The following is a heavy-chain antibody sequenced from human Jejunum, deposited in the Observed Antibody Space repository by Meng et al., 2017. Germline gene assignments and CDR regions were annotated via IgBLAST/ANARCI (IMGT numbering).Heavy chain of an antibody. V-gene: IGHV4-39*07. CDR1: GGSISSSSNY. CDR2: IFYSGTT. D-gene: IGHD3-9*01. J-gene: IGHJ3*02. Sequence: SETLSLTCTVSGGSISSSSNYWGWIRQPPGKGLEWIGSIFYSGTTYYNPSLKSRLTISLDTPKHQFSLILSSVTAADTAIYYCARVRYFDWLSQNHDAFDIWGQGTMVTVSS. CDR3: ARVRYFDWLSQNHDAFDI.